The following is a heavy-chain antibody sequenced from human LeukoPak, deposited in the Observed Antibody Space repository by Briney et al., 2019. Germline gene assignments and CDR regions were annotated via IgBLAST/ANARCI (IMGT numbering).Heavy chain of an antibody. CDR2: FDPEDGET. J-gene: IGHJ5*02. CDR3: ATLITMVRGVIIDP. CDR1: GYTLTELS. D-gene: IGHD3-10*01. Sequence: ASVKLSCKVSGYTLTELSMHWVRHAPGKGLEWMGGFDPEDGETIYAQKFQGRVTMTEDTSTDTAYMELSSLRSEDTAVYYCATLITMVRGVIIDPWGQGTLVTVSS. V-gene: IGHV1-24*01.